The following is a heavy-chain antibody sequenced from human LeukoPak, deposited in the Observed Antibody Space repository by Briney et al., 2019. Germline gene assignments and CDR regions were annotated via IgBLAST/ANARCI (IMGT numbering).Heavy chain of an antibody. D-gene: IGHD2-2*01. Sequence: QSGGSLRLSCAASGFTFSNYWMHWVRQAPGKGLVWVSRITSDGISTTYVDSVKGRFTISRDSAKNTLYLQMNSLRAEDTAVYYCARGRYCSSTSCHPDAFDIWGQGTMVTVSS. V-gene: IGHV3-74*01. CDR2: ITSDGIST. J-gene: IGHJ3*02. CDR3: ARGRYCSSTSCHPDAFDI. CDR1: GFTFSNYW.